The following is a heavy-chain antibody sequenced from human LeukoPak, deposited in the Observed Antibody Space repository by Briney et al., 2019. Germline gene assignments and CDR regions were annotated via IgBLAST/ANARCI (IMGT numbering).Heavy chain of an antibody. Sequence: KSSETLSLTCNLSVGSINAYYWSCIRQPPGGGLEWIWYISYSGNTKYNPSLQSRVNISVEKSKNQFSLRLSSAASADTAVYYSAGSGAGSSPPRIWGQGTMVTVSS. J-gene: IGHJ3*02. CDR3: AGSGAGSSPPRI. V-gene: IGHV4-59*01. CDR2: ISYSGNT. D-gene: IGHD1-26*01. CDR1: VGSINAYY.